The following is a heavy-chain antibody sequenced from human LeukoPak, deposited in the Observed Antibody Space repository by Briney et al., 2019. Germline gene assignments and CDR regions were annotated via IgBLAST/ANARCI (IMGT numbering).Heavy chain of an antibody. CDR2: ISAYNGNT. D-gene: IGHD1-26*01. CDR3: ARVSFPISGSYYDKYYFDY. V-gene: IGHV1-18*01. Sequence: ASVKVSCKASGYTFTSYGISWVRQAPGQGLEWMGWISAYNGNTNYAQKLQGRVTMTTDTSTSTAYMELKSLRSDDTAAYYCARVSFPISGSYYDKYYFDYWGQGTLVTVSS. CDR1: GYTFTSYG. J-gene: IGHJ4*02.